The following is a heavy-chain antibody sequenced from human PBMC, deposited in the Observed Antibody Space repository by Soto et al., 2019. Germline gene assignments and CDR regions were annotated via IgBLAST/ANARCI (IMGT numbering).Heavy chain of an antibody. CDR1: GGTFSSYT. Sequence: SVKVSCKASGGTFSSYTISWVRQAPGQGLEWMGRIIPILGIANYAQKFQGRVTITADKSTSTAYMELSSLRSEDTAIYYCASSYGSGYRAFDYWGQGALVTVSS. CDR2: IIPILGIA. D-gene: IGHD3-10*01. CDR3: ASSYGSGYRAFDY. J-gene: IGHJ4*02. V-gene: IGHV1-69*02.